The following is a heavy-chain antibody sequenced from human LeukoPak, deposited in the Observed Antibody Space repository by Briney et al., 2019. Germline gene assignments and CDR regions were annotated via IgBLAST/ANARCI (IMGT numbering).Heavy chain of an antibody. J-gene: IGHJ4*02. CDR3: TTEGYYGSGSYSDY. CDR1: GFTFSNAW. CDR2: IKSKTDGGTT. Sequence: GGSLRLSCAASGFTFSNAWMSWVRQAPGKGLEWVGRIKSKTDGGTTDHAAPVKGRFTISRGDSKNTLYLQMNSLKTEDTAVYYCTTEGYYGSGSYSDYWGQGTLVTVSS. D-gene: IGHD3-10*01. V-gene: IGHV3-15*01.